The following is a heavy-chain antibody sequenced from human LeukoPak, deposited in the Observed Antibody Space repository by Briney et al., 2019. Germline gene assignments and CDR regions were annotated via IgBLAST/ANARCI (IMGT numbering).Heavy chain of an antibody. CDR3: ASISGASWGDY. V-gene: IGHV3-30-3*01. J-gene: IGHJ4*02. Sequence: PGRSLRPSCAASGFTFSTYALHWVRQAPGKGLEWVAVISYDGNNIYYVDSVKGRFTISRDNSKNTLYLQMNSLRAEDTAVYFCASISGASWGDYWGQGTLVTVSS. CDR1: GFTFSTYA. D-gene: IGHD3-16*01. CDR2: ISYDGNNI.